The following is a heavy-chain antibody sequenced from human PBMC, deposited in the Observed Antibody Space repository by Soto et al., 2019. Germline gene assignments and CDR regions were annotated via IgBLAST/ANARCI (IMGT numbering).Heavy chain of an antibody. D-gene: IGHD3-16*01. CDR3: AKEQGGGTSLLTSYFDY. Sequence: VQLLESGGGLVQPGGSLRLSCVASGITFSNYALSWVRQAPGKGLEWVSGISASGANTYYADSVKGRFTISRDNSXNXXSLQVNSLRADDTAVYLCAKEQGGGTSLLTSYFDYWGRGSLVTVSS. CDR2: ISASGANT. CDR1: GITFSNYA. J-gene: IGHJ4*02. V-gene: IGHV3-23*01.